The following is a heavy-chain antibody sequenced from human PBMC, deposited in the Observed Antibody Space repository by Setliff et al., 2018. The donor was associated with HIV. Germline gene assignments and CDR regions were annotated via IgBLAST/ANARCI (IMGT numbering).Heavy chain of an antibody. CDR1: GGSISSGSYY. CDR3: ARVGWSGYYYDYYYYYYMDV. J-gene: IGHJ6*03. Sequence: SETLSLTCTVSGGSISSGSYYWSWIRQPAGKGLEWIGRIYTSGSTDYNPSLKSRVTISVDTSKNQFSLKLSSVTAADTAVYYCARVGWSGYYYDYYYYYYMDVWGKGTTVTVSS. V-gene: IGHV4-61*02. D-gene: IGHD3-22*01. CDR2: IYTSGST.